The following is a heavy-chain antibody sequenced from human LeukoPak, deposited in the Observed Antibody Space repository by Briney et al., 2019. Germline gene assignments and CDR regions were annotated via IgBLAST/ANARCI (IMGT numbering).Heavy chain of an antibody. CDR1: GGSFSDYY. D-gene: IGHD6-13*01. V-gene: IGHV4-34*01. CDR2: INHSGST. J-gene: IGHJ6*02. Sequence: PSETLSLTCAVYGGSFSDYYWSWIRQPPGKGLEWIGEINHSGSTNYNPSLKSRVTISVDTSKNQFSLKLSSVTAADTAVYYCARGPLAAAGTLTYYYYGMDVWGQGTTVTVSS. CDR3: ARGPLAAAGTLTYYYYGMDV.